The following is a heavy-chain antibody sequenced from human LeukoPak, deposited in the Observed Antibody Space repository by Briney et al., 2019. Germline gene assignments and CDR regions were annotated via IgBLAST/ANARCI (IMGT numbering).Heavy chain of an antibody. D-gene: IGHD6-19*01. J-gene: IGHJ6*02. V-gene: IGHV3-48*02. CDR3: ARDGPSVAGTRYYYYYGMDV. CDR2: ISGSSSTI. Sequence: GGSLRLSCAASGFTFSSYSMNWVRQAPGKGLEWVSYISGSSSTIYYADSVKGRFTISRDNAKNSLYLQMNSLRDEDTAVYYCARDGPSVAGTRYYYYYGMDVWGQGTTVTVSS. CDR1: GFTFSSYS.